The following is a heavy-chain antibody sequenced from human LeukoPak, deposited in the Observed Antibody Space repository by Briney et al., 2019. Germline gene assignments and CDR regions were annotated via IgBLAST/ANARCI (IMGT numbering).Heavy chain of an antibody. CDR1: GYTFTSSG. CDR2: INAANGNT. V-gene: IGHV1-3*01. CDR3: ARLLTSSSWYSFFHDAFDI. J-gene: IGHJ3*02. Sequence: WASVKVSCKASGYTFTSSGMYWVRQAPGQRLEWMGWINAANGNTKYSQKFQGRVTITRDTSASTAYMELSSLRSEDTAVYYCARLLTSSSWYSFFHDAFDIWGQGTMVTVSS. D-gene: IGHD6-13*01.